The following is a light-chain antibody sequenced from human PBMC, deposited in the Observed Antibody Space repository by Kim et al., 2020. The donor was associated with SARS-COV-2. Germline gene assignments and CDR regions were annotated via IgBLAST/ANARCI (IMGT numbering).Light chain of an antibody. V-gene: IGLV1-44*01. CDR1: SSNIGSST. CDR3: ATWDVSLNGWV. Sequence: QSVLTQPPSASGTPGQRVTISCSGSSSNIGSSTVNWYQQLPGTAPKLLIFSNNLRPSGVPDRFSGSKSGTSASLAISGLQSEDESDYYCATWDVSLNGWVFGGGTQLTVL. J-gene: IGLJ3*02. CDR2: SNN.